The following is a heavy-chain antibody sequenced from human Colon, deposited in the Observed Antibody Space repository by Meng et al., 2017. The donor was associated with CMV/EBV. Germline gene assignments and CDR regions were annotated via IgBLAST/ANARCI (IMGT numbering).Heavy chain of an antibody. CDR3: TRERPDYYGSGSSDY. Sequence: GSLKISCTTSGFTFPSYALSWVRQAPGKGLEWVGFIRRTGSGGTTEYAASVKGRFTISRDDSKSIAYLQMNSLKTEDTAVYYCTRERPDYYGSGSSDYWGQGTLVTVSS. CDR2: IRRTGSGGTT. CDR1: GFTFPSYA. D-gene: IGHD3-10*01. V-gene: IGHV3-49*04. J-gene: IGHJ4*02.